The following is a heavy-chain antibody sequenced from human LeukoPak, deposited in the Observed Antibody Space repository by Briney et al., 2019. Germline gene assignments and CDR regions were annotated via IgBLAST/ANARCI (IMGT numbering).Heavy chain of an antibody. CDR2: INPSGGST. Sequence: ASVKVSCKASGYTFTSYGISWVRQAPGQGLEWMGIINPSGGSTSYAQKFQGRVTMTRDTSISTAYMELSRLRSDDTAVYYCARVPYDSSGYYYPDYWGQGTLVTVSS. D-gene: IGHD3-22*01. CDR1: GYTFTSYG. V-gene: IGHV1-46*01. J-gene: IGHJ4*02. CDR3: ARVPYDSSGYYYPDY.